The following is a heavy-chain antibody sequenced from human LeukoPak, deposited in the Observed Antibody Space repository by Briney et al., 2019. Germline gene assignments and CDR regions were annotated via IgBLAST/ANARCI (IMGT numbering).Heavy chain of an antibody. J-gene: IGHJ6*03. CDR1: GFTFSSYS. CDR2: ISSSSSYI. Sequence: GGSLRLSCAASGFTFSSYSMNWVRQAPGKGLEWVSSISSSSSYIYYADSVKGRFTISRDNAKNSLYLQMSSLRAEDTAVYCCARDRTKHYYYYYMDVWGKGTTVTISS. CDR3: ARDRTKHYYYYYMDV. V-gene: IGHV3-21*01.